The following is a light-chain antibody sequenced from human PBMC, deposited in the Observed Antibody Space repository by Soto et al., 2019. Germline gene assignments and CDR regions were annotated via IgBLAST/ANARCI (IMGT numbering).Light chain of an antibody. J-gene: IGKJ1*01. CDR3: QQYYSVLGT. V-gene: IGKV1-39*01. CDR2: AAS. CDR1: QSISSY. Sequence: DIQMTQSPSSLSASVGDRVTITCRASQSISSYLNWYQQKPGKAPKLLIYAASSLQSGVPSRFSGSGSGTELPLNISSLQPDDFATYYRQQYYSVLGTFGPGTKVDIK.